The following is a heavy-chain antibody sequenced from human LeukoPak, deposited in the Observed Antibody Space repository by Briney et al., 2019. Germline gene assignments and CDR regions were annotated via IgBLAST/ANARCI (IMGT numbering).Heavy chain of an antibody. CDR3: ARDLIVGGNHDAFDI. CDR2: ISSSSSYI. J-gene: IGHJ3*02. CDR1: GFTFSSYS. V-gene: IGHV3-21*04. Sequence: NTGGSLRLSCAASGFTFSSYSMNWVRQAPGKGLEWVSSISSSSSYIYYADSVKGRFTISRDNSKNTLYLQMNSLRAEDTAVYYCARDLIVGGNHDAFDIWGQGTMVTVSS. D-gene: IGHD1-26*01.